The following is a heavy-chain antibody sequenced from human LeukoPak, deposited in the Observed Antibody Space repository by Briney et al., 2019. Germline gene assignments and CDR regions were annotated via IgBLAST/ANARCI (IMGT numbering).Heavy chain of an antibody. D-gene: IGHD2-2*01. CDR3: ARDPSRIVVVPAAFDY. Sequence: SETLSPTCAVYGGSLRGYYWSWIRQPPGKGLEWIGEINHSGSTNYNPSLKSRVTISVDTSKNQFSLKLSSVTAADTAVYYCARDPSRIVVVPAAFDYWGQGTLVTVSS. V-gene: IGHV4-34*01. CDR1: GGSLRGYY. CDR2: INHSGST. J-gene: IGHJ4*02.